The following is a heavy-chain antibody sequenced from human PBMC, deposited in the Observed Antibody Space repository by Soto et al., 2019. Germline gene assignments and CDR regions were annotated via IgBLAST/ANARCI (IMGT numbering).Heavy chain of an antibody. J-gene: IGHJ1*01. CDR1: GGFSGSSGYY. CDR3: ARHLHRIPISQG. CDR2: IYYSGST. D-gene: IGHD3-3*01. Sequence: PWEDLALSCDVAGGFSGSSGYYWGWIRQPPGKGLEWIGSIYYSGSTYYNPSLKSRVTISVDTSKNQFYLKLSSVTAADTAVYYCARHLHRIPISQGWGQG. V-gene: IGHV4-39*01.